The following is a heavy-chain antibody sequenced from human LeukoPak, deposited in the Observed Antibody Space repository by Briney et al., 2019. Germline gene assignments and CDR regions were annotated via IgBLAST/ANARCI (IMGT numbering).Heavy chain of an antibody. Sequence: GGSLRLSCAASGFTFSSYSMNWVRQAPGKGLEWVSYISSSSTIYYADSVKGRFTISRDNAKNSLYLRMNSLRAEDTAVYYCARGVMYYGDYYYYGMDVWGQGTTVTVSS. CDR2: ISSSSTI. V-gene: IGHV3-48*01. CDR3: ARGVMYYGDYYYYGMDV. J-gene: IGHJ6*02. CDR1: GFTFSSYS. D-gene: IGHD4-17*01.